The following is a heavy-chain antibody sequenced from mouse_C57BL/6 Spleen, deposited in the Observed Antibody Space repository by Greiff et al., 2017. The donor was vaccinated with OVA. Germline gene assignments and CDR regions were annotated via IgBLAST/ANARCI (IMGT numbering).Heavy chain of an antibody. V-gene: IGHV14-2*01. CDR2: IDPEDGET. Sequence: VQLQQSGAELVKPGASVKLSCTASGFNIKDYYMHWVKQRTEQGLEWIGRIDPEDGETKYAPKFQGKATLTADKSSSTAYMQLSSLTSEDSAVYFCARGGYGSSYENYFDYWGQGTTLTVSS. D-gene: IGHD1-1*01. CDR1: GFNIKDYY. J-gene: IGHJ2*01. CDR3: ARGGYGSSYENYFDY.